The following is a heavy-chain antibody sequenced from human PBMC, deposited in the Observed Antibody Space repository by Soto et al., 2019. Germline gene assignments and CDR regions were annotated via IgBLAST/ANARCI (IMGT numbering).Heavy chain of an antibody. CDR3: EKLSGGTYSEV. D-gene: IGHD1-26*01. CDR1: GFSVSTGA. J-gene: IGHJ1*01. V-gene: IGHV3-23*01. CDR2: ISTSDVVT. Sequence: EAQLLESGGGLVQPGGSLRLSCAASGFSVSTGAMTWVRQAPGEGLEWVSAISTSDVVTYYADSVRGRFTISRDKSQNTLYLQMSGLRAEDTAVYYCEKLSGGTYSEVWGQGTLVTVSS.